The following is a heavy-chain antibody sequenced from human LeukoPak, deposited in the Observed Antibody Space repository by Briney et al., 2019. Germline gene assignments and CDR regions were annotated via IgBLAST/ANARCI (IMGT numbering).Heavy chain of an antibody. J-gene: IGHJ6*02. CDR2: IYHSGST. Sequence: KPSETLSLTCAVSGGSISSGGYSWSWIRQPPGKGLEWIGYIYHSGSTYYNPSLKSRVTISVDRSKNQFSLKLSSVTAADTAVYYCARVSRHCNRTSCYPNGMDVWGQGTTVTVSS. CDR1: GGSISSGGYS. CDR3: ARVSRHCNRTSCYPNGMDV. V-gene: IGHV4-30-2*01. D-gene: IGHD2-2*01.